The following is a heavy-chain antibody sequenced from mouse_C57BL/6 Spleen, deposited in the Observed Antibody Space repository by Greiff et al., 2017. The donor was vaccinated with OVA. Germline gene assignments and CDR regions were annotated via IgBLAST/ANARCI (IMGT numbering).Heavy chain of an antibody. Sequence: VQLQQSGPGLVKPSQSLSLTCSVTGYSITSGYYWNWIRQFPGNKLEWMGYISYDGSNNYNPSLKNRISITRDTSKNQFFLKLNSVTTEDTATYYCARGNYGDAMDYWGQGTSVTVSS. CDR2: ISYDGSN. J-gene: IGHJ4*01. V-gene: IGHV3-6*01. CDR1: GYSITSGYY. D-gene: IGHD1-1*01. CDR3: ARGNYGDAMDY.